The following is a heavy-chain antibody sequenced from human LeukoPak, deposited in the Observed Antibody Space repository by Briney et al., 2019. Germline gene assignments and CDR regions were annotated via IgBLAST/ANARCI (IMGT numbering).Heavy chain of an antibody. CDR2: IYYTGTT. CDR1: GGSISSYY. J-gene: IGHJ4*02. Sequence: SETLSLTCTVSGGSISSYYWTWIRQPPGKGLEYIGYIYYTGTTNYNPSLKSRVTISVDTPKNQFSLKLTSVNAADTAVYYCASSDLYSSSWYLSGRFDFWGQGTLVTVSS. V-gene: IGHV4-59*01. CDR3: ASSDLYSSSWYLSGRFDF. D-gene: IGHD6-13*01.